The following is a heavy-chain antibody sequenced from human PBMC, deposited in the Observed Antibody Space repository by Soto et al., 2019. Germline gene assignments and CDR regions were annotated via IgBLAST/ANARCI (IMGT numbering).Heavy chain of an antibody. CDR3: AAGGGLPRYY. Sequence: QLQLKESGSGLVKPSQTLSLTCAVSGGSISSGGYSWSWIRQPPGKGLEWIGYIYHSGSNYYNPSLKSRVTISVDRSKNQFSLKLSSVTAADTAVYYCAAGGGLPRYYWGQGTLVTVSS. CDR1: GGSISSGGYS. D-gene: IGHD5-12*01. J-gene: IGHJ4*02. V-gene: IGHV4-30-2*01. CDR2: IYHSGSN.